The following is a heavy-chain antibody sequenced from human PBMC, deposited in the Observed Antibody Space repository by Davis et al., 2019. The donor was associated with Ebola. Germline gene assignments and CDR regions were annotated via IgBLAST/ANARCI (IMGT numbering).Heavy chain of an antibody. V-gene: IGHV3-11*04. J-gene: IGHJ5*02. D-gene: IGHD2-15*01. CDR2: ISSSGSTI. CDR1: GFTFSDYY. Sequence: GESLKISCAASGFTFSDYYMSWIRQAPGKGLEWVSYISSSGSTIYYADSVKGRFTISRDNAKNTLYLQMGSLRAEDMAVYYCARDRYCNGDICYRWLDPWGQGTLVTVSS. CDR3: ARDRYCNGDICYRWLDP.